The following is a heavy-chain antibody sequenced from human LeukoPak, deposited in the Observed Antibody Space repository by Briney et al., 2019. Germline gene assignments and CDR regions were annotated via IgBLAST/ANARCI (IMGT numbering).Heavy chain of an antibody. Sequence: PGRSLRLSCAASGFTFSSYGMHWVRQAPGKGLEWVAFISYDGSNKYYADSVRGRFTISRDNSKNTLYLQMNSLRAEDTALYYCAKDLYSGCYSGDYWGQGTLVTVSS. V-gene: IGHV3-30*18. CDR2: ISYDGSNK. J-gene: IGHJ4*02. D-gene: IGHD1-26*01. CDR1: GFTFSSYG. CDR3: AKDLYSGCYSGDY.